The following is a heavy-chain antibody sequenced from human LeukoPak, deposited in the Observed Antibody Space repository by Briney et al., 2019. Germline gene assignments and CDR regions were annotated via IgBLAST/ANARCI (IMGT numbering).Heavy chain of an antibody. CDR3: ARSADYGIYNWFDP. Sequence: SETLSLTCTVSGGSISSYYWSWIRQSAGKGLEWIGRIYTSGNTHYNPSLKSRVSLSLDMSKNQFSLKMTSVTAADTAVYYCARSADYGIYNWFDPWGQGTLVTVSS. CDR2: IYTSGNT. CDR1: GGSISSYY. D-gene: IGHD4/OR15-4a*01. J-gene: IGHJ5*02. V-gene: IGHV4-4*07.